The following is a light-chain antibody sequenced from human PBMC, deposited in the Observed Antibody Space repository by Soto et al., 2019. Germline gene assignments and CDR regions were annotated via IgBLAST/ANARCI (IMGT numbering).Light chain of an antibody. CDR3: QQYDNLPSYT. V-gene: IGKV1-39*01. Sequence: DIQMTQSPSSLSASVGDRVTITCRASLPITTYLNWFQQKPGKAPKLLIYGASTLQTGVPSRFNGGGSGTDFTLTISSLQPEDFGTYYCQQYDNLPSYTFGQGTKLEI. CDR1: LPITTY. CDR2: GAS. J-gene: IGKJ2*01.